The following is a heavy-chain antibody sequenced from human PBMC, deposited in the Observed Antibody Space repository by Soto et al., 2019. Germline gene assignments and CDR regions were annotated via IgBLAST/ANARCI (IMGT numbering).Heavy chain of an antibody. J-gene: IGHJ4*02. CDR2: IYYTGST. Sequence: PSETLSLTCTVSGGSMSSNYWTWIRQSPGKGLEWIGYIYYTGSTKYNPSLQSRVTISLDTSKNQFSLRLTSVTSADTAVYYCAKDKMEQWLVGGYFDYWGQGTQVTVSS. CDR1: GGSMSSNY. CDR3: AKDKMEQWLVGGYFDY. D-gene: IGHD6-19*01. V-gene: IGHV4-59*01.